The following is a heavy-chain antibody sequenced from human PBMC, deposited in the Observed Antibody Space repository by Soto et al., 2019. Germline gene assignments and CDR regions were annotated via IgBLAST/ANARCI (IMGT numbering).Heavy chain of an antibody. CDR2: ISSSSSYI. J-gene: IGHJ4*02. V-gene: IGHV3-21*01. D-gene: IGHD6-19*01. CDR3: ARVSGSSRMYYFDY. Sequence: EVQLVESGGGLVKPGGSLRLSCAASGFTLSSYSMNWVRQAPGKGLEWVSSISSSSSYIYYADSVKGRFTISRDNAKNSLYLQMNSLRAEDTAVYYCARVSGSSRMYYFDYWGQGTLVTVSS. CDR1: GFTLSSYS.